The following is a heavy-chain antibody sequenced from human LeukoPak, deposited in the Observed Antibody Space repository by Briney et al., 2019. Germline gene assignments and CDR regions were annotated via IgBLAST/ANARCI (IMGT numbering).Heavy chain of an antibody. V-gene: IGHV3-21*01. D-gene: IGHD3-3*01. CDR3: ARDYAGITIFGVVPVI. CDR1: GFTFSSYS. Sequence: GSLRLSCAASGFTFSSYSMNWVRQAPGKGLEWVASISSSSSYIYYADSVKGRFTISRDNAKNSLYLQMNSLRAEDTAVYYCARDYAGITIFGVVPVIWGQGTMVTVSS. CDR2: ISSSSSYI. J-gene: IGHJ3*02.